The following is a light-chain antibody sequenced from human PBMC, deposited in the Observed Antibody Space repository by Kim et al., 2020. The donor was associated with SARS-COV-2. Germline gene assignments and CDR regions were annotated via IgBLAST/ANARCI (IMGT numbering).Light chain of an antibody. V-gene: IGLV3-19*01. CDR2: GKN. Sequence: SSELTQDPAVSVALGQTVRITCQGDSLRSYYANWYQQKPGQAPILVIYGKNNRPSGIPDRFSGSSSGNTASLTITGTQAGDEADYYCNSRDSNDIVVFGGGTQLTVL. CDR3: NSRDSNDIVV. J-gene: IGLJ2*01. CDR1: SLRSYY.